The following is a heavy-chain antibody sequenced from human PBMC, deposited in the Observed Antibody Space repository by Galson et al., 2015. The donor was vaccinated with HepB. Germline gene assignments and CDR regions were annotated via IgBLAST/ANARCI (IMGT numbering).Heavy chain of an antibody. D-gene: IGHD1/OR15-1a*01. Sequence: SLRLSCAASGFTFTNYGFHWVRQAPVNGLEWVAVIWYDGSNKNYADSVKGRFTISRDNSKNTLYVQMNSLRAEDTAVYYCARGTMAGPGPHDGFDIWGQGTMVTVSS. CDR2: IWYDGSNK. V-gene: IGHV3-33*08. J-gene: IGHJ3*02. CDR1: GFTFTNYG. CDR3: ARGTMAGPGPHDGFDI.